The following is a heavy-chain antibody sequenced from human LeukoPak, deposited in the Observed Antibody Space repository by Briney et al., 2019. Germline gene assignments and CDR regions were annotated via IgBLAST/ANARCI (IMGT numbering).Heavy chain of an antibody. Sequence: GGSLRLSCSASGFTFSDYYMSWIRQAPGKGLEWVSYISMGSSYTNYADSVKGRFTISRDDAKNSLYLQMNSLRAEDTAVYYCARDFYGDFDYWGQGTLVTVSS. CDR1: GFTFSDYY. CDR2: ISMGSSYT. CDR3: ARDFYGDFDY. V-gene: IGHV3-11*06. J-gene: IGHJ4*02. D-gene: IGHD4-17*01.